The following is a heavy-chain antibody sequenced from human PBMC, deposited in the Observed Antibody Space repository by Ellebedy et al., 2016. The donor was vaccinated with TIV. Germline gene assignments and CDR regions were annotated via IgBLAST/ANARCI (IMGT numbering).Heavy chain of an antibody. CDR1: GFTFSSYA. Sequence: PGGSLRLSCAASGFTFSSYAMTWVRQAPGKGPEWVSSISSADSTYFADSVKGRFTISRDNSKNTVYLQMNSLRAEDTAVYYCERVRVAARSGYFDLWGRGTLVTVSS. D-gene: IGHD6-6*01. CDR3: ERVRVAARSGYFDL. J-gene: IGHJ2*01. CDR2: ISSADST. V-gene: IGHV3-23*01.